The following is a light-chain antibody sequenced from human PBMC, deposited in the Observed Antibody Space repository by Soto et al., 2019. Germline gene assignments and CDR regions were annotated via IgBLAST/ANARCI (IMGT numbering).Light chain of an antibody. J-gene: IGLJ3*02. CDR2: SNN. CDR1: SSNIGSNP. Sequence: QSVLTQPPSASGTPGQRVTISCSGSSSNIGSNPVNWYQQLPGTAPKLLIYSNNQRPSGVPDRFSGSRSGTSASLAISGLQSEDEGDYYCAAWDDSLNGRGVFGGGTKVTVL. CDR3: AAWDDSLNGRGV. V-gene: IGLV1-44*01.